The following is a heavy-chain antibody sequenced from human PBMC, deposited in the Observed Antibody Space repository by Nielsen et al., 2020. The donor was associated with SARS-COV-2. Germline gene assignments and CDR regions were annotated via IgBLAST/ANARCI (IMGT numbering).Heavy chain of an antibody. J-gene: IGHJ6*02. CDR2: INPNSGGT. CDR3: ARERRTTVTPMGYYYGMDV. CDR1: GYTFTGYY. V-gene: IGHV1-2*02. D-gene: IGHD4-11*01. Sequence: ASVKVSCKASGYTFTGYYMHWVRQAPGQGLEWMGWINPNSGGTNYAQKFQGRVTMTRDTSISTAYMELSRLRSDDTAVYYCARERRTTVTPMGYYYGMDVWGQGTTVTVSS.